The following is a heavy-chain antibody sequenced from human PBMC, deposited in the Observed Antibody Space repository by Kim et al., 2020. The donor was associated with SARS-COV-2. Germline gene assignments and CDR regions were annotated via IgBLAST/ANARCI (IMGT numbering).Heavy chain of an antibody. V-gene: IGHV1-69*01. J-gene: IGHJ3*02. D-gene: IGHD2-8*02. Sequence: NYEQKFQGRVPIPADESTSTAYMELSSLRSEDTAVYYCARRAVVLGAFDIWGQGTMVTVSS. CDR3: ARRAVVLGAFDI.